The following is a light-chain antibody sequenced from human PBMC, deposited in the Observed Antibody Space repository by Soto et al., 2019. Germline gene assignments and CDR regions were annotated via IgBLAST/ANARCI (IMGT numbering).Light chain of an antibody. CDR2: EVS. Sequence: QSALTQPASGSGSPGQSITISCTGTSSDVGGYNYVSWYQQHPGKAPKLMIYEVSSRPSGVSNRFSGSKSRNPAPLTISGLQAEVESDYYCSSYTSSSTYVSGTGTQVTVL. CDR3: SSYTSSSTYV. V-gene: IGLV2-14*01. CDR1: SSDVGGYNY. J-gene: IGLJ1*01.